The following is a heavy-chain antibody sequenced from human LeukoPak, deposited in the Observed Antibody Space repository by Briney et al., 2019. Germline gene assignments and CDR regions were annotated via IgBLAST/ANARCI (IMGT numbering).Heavy chain of an antibody. D-gene: IGHD1-26*01. V-gene: IGHV4-59*01. J-gene: IGHJ2*01. CDR1: GGSISTYF. Sequence: PSETLSLTCTVSGGSISTYFWSWIRQPPGKGLEWIGYIYYSGSTNYNPSLKGRVTMSLDTSKNQFSLKLSSVTAADTAVYYCARDAGNWYFDLWGRGTPVTVSS. CDR3: ARDAGNWYFDL. CDR2: IYYSGST.